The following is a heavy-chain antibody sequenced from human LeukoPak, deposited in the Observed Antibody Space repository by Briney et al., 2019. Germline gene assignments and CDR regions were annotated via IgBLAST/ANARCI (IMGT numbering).Heavy chain of an antibody. D-gene: IGHD3-10*01. V-gene: IGHV7-4-1*02. J-gene: IGHJ4*02. CDR2: IYTHTGNP. CDR3: ARGTYYGRRNFYFDY. CDR1: GYTFTDYT. Sequence: ASVTVSCKASGYTFTDYTINWVRQAPGQGLEWMGWIYTHTGNPTYAQGFTGRFVFSLDTSVSTAYLEISSLKGEDTAVYYCARGTYYGRRNFYFDYWGQGTLVTLSS.